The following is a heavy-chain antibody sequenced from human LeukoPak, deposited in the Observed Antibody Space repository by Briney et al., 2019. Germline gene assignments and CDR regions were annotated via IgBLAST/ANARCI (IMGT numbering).Heavy chain of an antibody. J-gene: IGHJ4*02. V-gene: IGHV3-23*01. Sequence: GGSLRLSCAASGFTFSSYAMSWVRQAPGKGLEWVSAISGSGGSTYYADSVKGRFTISRDNSKNTLYLQMNSLRAEDTAVYYCAKDKLTSNMVRGVNPDYWGQGTLVTVSS. CDR1: GFTFSSYA. CDR2: ISGSGGST. D-gene: IGHD3-10*01. CDR3: AKDKLTSNMVRGVNPDY.